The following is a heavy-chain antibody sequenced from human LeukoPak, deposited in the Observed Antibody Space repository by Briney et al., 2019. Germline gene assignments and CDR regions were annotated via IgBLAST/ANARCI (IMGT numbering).Heavy chain of an antibody. CDR2: VHLSGRT. J-gene: IGHJ4*02. CDR3: AREGGPYRPLDY. V-gene: IGHV4-4*02. Sequence: PSETLSLTCGVSGGSISTTNWWTWVRQPPGEGLEWIGEVHLSGRTHYNPSLESRVTMSVDMSENHISLRLTPVTAADTAVYYCAREGGPYRPLDYSGQGTLVTVSS. CDR1: GGSISTTNW.